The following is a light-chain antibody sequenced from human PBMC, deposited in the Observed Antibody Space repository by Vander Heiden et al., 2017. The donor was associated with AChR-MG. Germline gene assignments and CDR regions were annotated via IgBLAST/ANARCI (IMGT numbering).Light chain of an antibody. Sequence: QSVLTQPPSASGAPGQRVTISCSGSTSNVGSNTVGWYQQLPGKAPKLLIYSNSQRPSGVPDRFSGSKSGTAASLAISGLQSEAEADYYCSAWDGSLNGFVFGTGTKVTVL. CDR3: SAWDGSLNGFV. V-gene: IGLV1-44*01. CDR2: SNS. J-gene: IGLJ1*01. CDR1: TSNVGSNT.